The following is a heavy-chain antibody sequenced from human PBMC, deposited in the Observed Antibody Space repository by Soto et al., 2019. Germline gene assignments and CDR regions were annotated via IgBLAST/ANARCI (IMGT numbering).Heavy chain of an antibody. J-gene: IGHJ6*02. Sequence: ASVKVSCKASGYTFTSYGISWVRQAPGQGLEWMGWISAYNGNTNYAQKLQGRVTMTTDTSTSTAYMELRSLRSDDTAVYYCALSLYDFWSGPTQDIDYYYYGIAVWGQGTTVPVSS. V-gene: IGHV1-18*01. CDR1: GYTFTSYG. D-gene: IGHD3-3*01. CDR2: ISAYNGNT. CDR3: ALSLYDFWSGPTQDIDYYYYGIAV.